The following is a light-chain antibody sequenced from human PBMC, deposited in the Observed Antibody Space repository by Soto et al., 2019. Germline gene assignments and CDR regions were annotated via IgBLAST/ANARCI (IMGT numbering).Light chain of an antibody. V-gene: IGKV1-16*01. CDR2: AAS. J-gene: IGKJ4*01. CDR3: QQYNSYPLT. Sequence: DIQLTQSPSSLSASVGDRVTITCQASQDISNYLNWYQQRPGKAPKRLIYAASSLQSGVPSRFSGSGSGTDFTLTISSLQPEDFATYYCQQYNSYPLTFGGGTKVDIK. CDR1: QDISNY.